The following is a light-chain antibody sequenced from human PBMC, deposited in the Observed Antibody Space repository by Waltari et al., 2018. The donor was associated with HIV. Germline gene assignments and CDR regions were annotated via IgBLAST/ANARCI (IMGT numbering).Light chain of an antibody. CDR2: DVT. CDR3: CSYAGSYTLGV. V-gene: IGLV2-11*01. J-gene: IGLJ2*01. CDR1: SNDIGDYNF. Sequence: QSALTQPRSVSGSPGQSVSISCTGPSNDIGDYNFVSWYQHHPGKAPKLIIFDVTTRPSGVPDRFSGSKSGNTASLTISGLQAEDEADYYCCSYAGSYTLGVFGGGTKVTVL.